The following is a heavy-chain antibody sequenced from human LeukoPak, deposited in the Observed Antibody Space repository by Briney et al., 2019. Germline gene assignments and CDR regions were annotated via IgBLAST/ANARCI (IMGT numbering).Heavy chain of an antibody. CDR1: GFIFNSYG. V-gene: IGHV3-30*19. D-gene: IGHD3-3*01. CDR3: AREEWYYFDY. CDR2: ISYDGSNK. Sequence: GGSLRLSCAASGFIFNSYGMHWVRQAPGKGLEWVAVISYDGSNKYYVDSVKGRFTITRDNSKNTVYLQMNSLRAEDMAVYYCAREEWYYFDYWGQGTLVTVSS. J-gene: IGHJ4*02.